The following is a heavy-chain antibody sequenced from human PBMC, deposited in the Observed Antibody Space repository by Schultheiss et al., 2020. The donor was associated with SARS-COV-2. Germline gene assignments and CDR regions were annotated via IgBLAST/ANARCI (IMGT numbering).Heavy chain of an antibody. V-gene: IGHV3-15*01. D-gene: IGHD1-26*01. CDR3: AAEWETNAFDI. Sequence: GGSLRLSCAASGFTFSNARMSWVRQAPGKGLEWVGRIKSKTDGGTTDYAAPVKGRFTISRDDSKNTLYLQMNSLKTEDTAVYYCAAEWETNAFDIWGQGTMVTVSS. CDR1: GFTFSNAR. CDR2: IKSKTDGGTT. J-gene: IGHJ3*02.